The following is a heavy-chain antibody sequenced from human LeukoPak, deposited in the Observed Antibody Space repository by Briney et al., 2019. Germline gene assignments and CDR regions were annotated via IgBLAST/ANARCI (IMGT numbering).Heavy chain of an antibody. D-gene: IGHD2-15*01. V-gene: IGHV3-21*01. J-gene: IGHJ5*02. CDR3: ARGSWLDNWFDP. CDR1: GFTFSSYS. Sequence: GGSLRLSCAASGFTFSSYSMNWVRQAPGKGLEWVSSISSSSSYIHYADSVKGRFTISRDNAKNSLYLQMNSLRAEDTAVYYCARGSWLDNWFDPWGQGTLVTVSS. CDR2: ISSSSSYI.